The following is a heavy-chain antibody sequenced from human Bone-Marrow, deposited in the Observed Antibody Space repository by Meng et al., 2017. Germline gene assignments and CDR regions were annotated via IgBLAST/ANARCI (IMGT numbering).Heavy chain of an antibody. CDR2: ISAYNGNT. J-gene: IGHJ4*02. D-gene: IGHD6-13*01. CDR1: GYTFTGYG. CDR3: ARDEDISAAGKLFGDY. Sequence: ASVKVSCKASGYTFTGYGISWVRQAPGQGLEWRGWISAYNGNTNYAQKLQGRVTMTTDTSTSTAYMELSGLRSDDTAMYYCARDEDISAAGKLFGDYWGQGTLVTVSS. V-gene: IGHV1-18*01.